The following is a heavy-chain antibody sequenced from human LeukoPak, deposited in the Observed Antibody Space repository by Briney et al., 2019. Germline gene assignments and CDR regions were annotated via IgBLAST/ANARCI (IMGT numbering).Heavy chain of an antibody. D-gene: IGHD3-10*02. CDR1: GYTFTSYD. J-gene: IGHJ4*02. V-gene: IGHV1-2*02. CDR2: INPNSGGT. CDR3: ARGFVRGVITTADY. Sequence: ASVKVSCKASGYTFTSYDINWVRQATGQGLEWMGWINPNSGGTNYAQKFQGRVTMTRDTSISTAYMELSRLRSDDTAVYYCARGFVRGVITTADYWGQGTLVTVSS.